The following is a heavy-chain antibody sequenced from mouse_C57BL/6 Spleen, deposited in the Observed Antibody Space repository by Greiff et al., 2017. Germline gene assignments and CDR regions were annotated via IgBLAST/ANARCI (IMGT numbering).Heavy chain of an antibody. V-gene: IGHV1-52*01. Sequence: VQLQQPGAELVKPGASVKLSCKASGYTFTSYWMHWVKQRPIQGLEWIGNIDPSDSETHYNQKFKDKATLTVDKSSSTAYMQLSSLTSEDSAVYYCARSTIYYDFLAYWGQGTLVTVSA. CDR3: ARSTIYYDFLAY. J-gene: IGHJ3*01. D-gene: IGHD2-4*01. CDR1: GYTFTSYW. CDR2: IDPSDSET.